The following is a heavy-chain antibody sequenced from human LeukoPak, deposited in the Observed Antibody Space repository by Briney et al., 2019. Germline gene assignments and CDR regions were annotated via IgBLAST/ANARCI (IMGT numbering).Heavy chain of an antibody. CDR1: GGSFSGYY. D-gene: IGHD4-17*01. CDR2: INHSGST. J-gene: IGHJ4*02. CDR3: ARLGGHYGDYDY. Sequence: PSETLSLTCAVYGGSFSGYYWSWIRQPPGKGLEWIGEINHSGSTNYNPSLKSRVTISVDTSKNQSSPKLSSVTAADTAVYYCARLGGHYGDYDYWGQGTLVTVSS. V-gene: IGHV4-34*01.